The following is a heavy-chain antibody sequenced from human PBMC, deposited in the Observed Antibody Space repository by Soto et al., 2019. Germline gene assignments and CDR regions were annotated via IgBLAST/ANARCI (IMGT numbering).Heavy chain of an antibody. CDR3: ARDQRSAYYHDH. Sequence: TLSLTCTVSGGSVSSGSYYWSWIRQHPGRGLEWIGYIYYTGNTYYNPSLKSRLAISVDTSKNQFSLKLTSVTAADTAVYYCARDQRSAYYHDHSGQGTLVTLSS. D-gene: IGHD3-3*01. CDR2: IYYTGNT. J-gene: IGHJ4*02. CDR1: GGSVSSGSYY. V-gene: IGHV4-31*03.